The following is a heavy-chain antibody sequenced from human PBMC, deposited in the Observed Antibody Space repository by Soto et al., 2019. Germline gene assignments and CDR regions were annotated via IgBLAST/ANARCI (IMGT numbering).Heavy chain of an antibody. J-gene: IGHJ4*02. V-gene: IGHV5-10-1*01. CDR2: VDPSDSQT. CDR3: ARQIYDSDTGPNFQYYFDT. Sequence: PGEPLKISWKGAVYSCAGYGITWVRQKPGKGLEWMGRVDPSDSQTYYSPSFRGHVTISVTKSITTVFLQWSSLRASDTAMYYCARQIYDSDTGPNFQYYFDTWGQGTPVTVSS. CDR1: VYSCAGYG. D-gene: IGHD3-22*01.